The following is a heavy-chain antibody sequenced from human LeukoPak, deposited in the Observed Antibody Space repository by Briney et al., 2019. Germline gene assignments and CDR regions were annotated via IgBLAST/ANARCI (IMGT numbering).Heavy chain of an antibody. CDR3: ARDQTGYYDSSGYDY. D-gene: IGHD3-22*01. CDR1: GFTFSSYW. J-gene: IGHJ4*02. V-gene: IGHV3-74*01. CDR2: INSDGSST. Sequence: GGSLRLSCAASGFTFSSYWMHWFRQAPGKGLVWVSRINSDGSSTSYADSVKGRFTISRDNAKNTLYLQMNSLRAEDTAVYYCARDQTGYYDSSGYDYWGQGTLVTVSS.